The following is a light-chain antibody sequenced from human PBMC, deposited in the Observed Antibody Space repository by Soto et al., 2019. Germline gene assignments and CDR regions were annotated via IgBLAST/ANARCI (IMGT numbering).Light chain of an antibody. Sequence: EIVLTQSPVTLSLSPGERATLSCRASQSVSSYLAWYQQKPGQAPRLLIYDASNRATGIPARFSGSGSGADFTLTISSLEPEDFAVYYCQQETFGQGTKVDIK. J-gene: IGKJ1*01. V-gene: IGKV3-11*01. CDR2: DAS. CDR1: QSVSSY. CDR3: QQET.